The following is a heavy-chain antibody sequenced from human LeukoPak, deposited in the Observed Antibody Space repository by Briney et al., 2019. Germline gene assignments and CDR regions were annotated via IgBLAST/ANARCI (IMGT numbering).Heavy chain of an antibody. CDR1: EYNFTAYY. D-gene: IGHD1-26*01. V-gene: IGHV1-2*02. J-gene: IGHJ6*02. CDR2: FNPNSGAT. Sequence: GASVKVSRKASEYNFTAYYLHWVRQAPGQGLEWVGWFNPNSGATNCAQKFQGRVTMTRDTSISTASMELSRLTSDDTAVYYCARDLRSGTDGNYAMDVWGQGTTVTVSS. CDR3: ARDLRSGTDGNYAMDV.